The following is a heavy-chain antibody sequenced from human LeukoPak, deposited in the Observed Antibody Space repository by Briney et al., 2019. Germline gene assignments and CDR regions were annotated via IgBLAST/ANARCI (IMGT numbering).Heavy chain of an antibody. CDR1: GYTFTGYY. CDR3: ARGIMITFGGVIAHYNWFDP. J-gene: IGHJ5*02. V-gene: IGHV1-2*02. D-gene: IGHD3-16*02. CDR2: IDPNSGDT. Sequence: ASVKVSCKASGYTFTGYYMHWVRQAPGQGLEWMGWIDPNSGDTEYPQKFQGRVTMTRDTSISTAYMELSRLRSDDTAVYFCARGIMITFGGVIAHYNWFDPWGQGTLVTVSS.